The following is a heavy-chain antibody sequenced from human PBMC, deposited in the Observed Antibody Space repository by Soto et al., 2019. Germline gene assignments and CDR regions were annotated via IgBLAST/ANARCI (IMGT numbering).Heavy chain of an antibody. V-gene: IGHV4-31*03. CDR1: GGSISSGGYY. J-gene: IGHJ4*02. Sequence: PSETLSLTCTVSGGSISSGGYYWSWIRQHPGKGLEWIGYIYYSGSTYYNPSLKSRVTISVDTSKNQFSLKLSSVTAADTAVYYCARFRRNYYGSGSYSPLDYWGQGTLVTVSS. CDR3: ARFRRNYYGSGSYSPLDY. D-gene: IGHD3-10*01. CDR2: IYYSGST.